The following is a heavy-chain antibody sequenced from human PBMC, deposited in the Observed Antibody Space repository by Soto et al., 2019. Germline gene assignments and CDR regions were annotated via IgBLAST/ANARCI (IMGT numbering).Heavy chain of an antibody. CDR1: GFTFSSYW. D-gene: IGHD3-3*01. J-gene: IGHJ6*03. CDR2: INSDGSST. Sequence: GVLRLSCAASGFTFSSYWMHWVRQAPGKGLVWVSRINSDGSSTSYADSVKGRFTISRDNAKNTLYLQMNSLRAEDTAVYYCARDPYEFGPMDVWGKGTTVTVSS. CDR3: ARDPYEFGPMDV. V-gene: IGHV3-74*01.